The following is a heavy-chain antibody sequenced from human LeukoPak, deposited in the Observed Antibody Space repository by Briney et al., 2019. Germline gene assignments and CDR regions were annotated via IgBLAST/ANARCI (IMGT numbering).Heavy chain of an antibody. CDR2: ISSSSSHI. V-gene: IGHV3-21*01. D-gene: IGHD1-26*01. CDR1: GFTFSSYS. J-gene: IGHJ4*02. CDR3: ARDKDGGATTGDFDY. Sequence: GGSLRLSCAASGFTFSSYSMNWVRQAPGKGLEWVSSISSSSSHIYYADSVKGRFTISRDNAKNSLYLQMNSPRAEDTAVYYCARDKDGGATTGDFDYWGQGTLVTVSS.